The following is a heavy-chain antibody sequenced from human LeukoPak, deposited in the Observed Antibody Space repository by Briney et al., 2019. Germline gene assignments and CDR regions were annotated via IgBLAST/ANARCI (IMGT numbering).Heavy chain of an antibody. J-gene: IGHJ5*02. D-gene: IGHD3-22*01. V-gene: IGHV1-2*02. Sequence: ASVKVSCKASGYTFTGYYMHWVRQAPGQGLEWMGWINPNSGGTNYAQKLQGRVTMTTDTSTSTAYMELRSLRSDDTAVYYCARVTSVDYDSSGYYYLWGQGTLVTVSS. CDR1: GYTFTGYY. CDR3: ARVTSVDYDSSGYYYL. CDR2: INPNSGGT.